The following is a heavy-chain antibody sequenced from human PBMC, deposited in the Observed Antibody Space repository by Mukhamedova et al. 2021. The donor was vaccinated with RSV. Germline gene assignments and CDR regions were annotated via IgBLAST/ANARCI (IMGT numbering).Heavy chain of an antibody. Sequence: VRQAPGKGLEWVSSISSSSSYIYYADSVKGRFTISRDNAKNSLYLQMNSLRAEDTAVYYCARGQASTVTRNGCHFDLWGRGTLVT. CDR3: ARGQASTVTRNGCHFDL. V-gene: IGHV3-21*01. J-gene: IGHJ2*01. CDR2: ISSSSSYI. D-gene: IGHD4-17*01.